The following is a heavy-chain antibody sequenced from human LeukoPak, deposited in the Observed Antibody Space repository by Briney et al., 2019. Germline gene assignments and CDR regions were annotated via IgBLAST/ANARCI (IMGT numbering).Heavy chain of an antibody. CDR1: GFTFSNYW. V-gene: IGHV3-74*01. Sequence: GGSLRLSCAASGFTFSNYWMYWVRQAPGKGLVWVSQIKSDGNITNYADSVKGRFTISRDNAKNTLFLQMNSLRAEDTAVYYCGRSGDFWSGSGVAYWGQGTLVTVSS. J-gene: IGHJ4*02. D-gene: IGHD3-3*01. CDR3: GRSGDFWSGSGVAY. CDR2: IKSDGNIT.